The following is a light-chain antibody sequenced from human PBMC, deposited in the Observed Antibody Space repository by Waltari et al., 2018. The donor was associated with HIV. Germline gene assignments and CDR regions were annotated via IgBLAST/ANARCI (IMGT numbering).Light chain of an antibody. CDR2: EVT. J-gene: IGLJ2*01. Sequence: QSALTQPPSASGSPGQSVTISCTGTSSDAGGYHYVSWYQQFPGKVPKLLIYEVTKRPSGVSDRFAGSKSGNTASLTVSGLQADDEADYYCSSYGGTNNFIVFGGGTKLTVL. CDR1: SSDAGGYHY. CDR3: SSYGGTNNFIV. V-gene: IGLV2-8*01.